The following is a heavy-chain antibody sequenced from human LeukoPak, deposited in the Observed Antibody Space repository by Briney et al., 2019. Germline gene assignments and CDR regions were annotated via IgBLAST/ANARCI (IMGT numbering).Heavy chain of an antibody. D-gene: IGHD3-3*01. CDR1: GGTFSSYA. CDR2: IIPILGIA. V-gene: IGHV1-69*04. Sequence: GASVKVSRKASGGTFSSYAISWVRQAPGQGLEWMGRIIPILGIANYAQKFQGRVTITADKSTSTAYMELSSLRSEDTAVYYCASGKRITIFGVVIPTPFDYWGQGTLVTVSS. CDR3: ASGKRITIFGVVIPTPFDY. J-gene: IGHJ4*02.